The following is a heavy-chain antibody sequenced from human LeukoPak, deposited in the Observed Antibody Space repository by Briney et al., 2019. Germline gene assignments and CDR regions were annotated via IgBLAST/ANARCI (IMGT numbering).Heavy chain of an antibody. D-gene: IGHD2-2*03. Sequence: GGSPRLSCAASGFTFSNYGMSWVRQAPGKGLEWVSAISGSGGSTYYADSVKGRFTISRDNAKNSLYLQMNSLRAEDTAVYYCARDAPGYNWFDPWGQGTLVTVSS. J-gene: IGHJ5*02. CDR1: GFTFSNYG. CDR3: ARDAPGYNWFDP. V-gene: IGHV3-23*01. CDR2: ISGSGGST.